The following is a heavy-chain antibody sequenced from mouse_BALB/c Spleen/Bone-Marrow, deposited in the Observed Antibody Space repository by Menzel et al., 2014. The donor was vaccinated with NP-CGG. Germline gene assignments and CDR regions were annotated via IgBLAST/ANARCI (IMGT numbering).Heavy chain of an antibody. Sequence: EVKLVESGGGLVQPGGSLRLSCATPGFTLTDYYMSWVRQPPGKALEWLGFIRNKANGYTTEYSASVKGRFTISRDNSQSILYLQMNTLRAEDSATYYCARDGYDDYWGQGTTLTVSS. CDR2: IRNKANGYTT. J-gene: IGHJ2*01. D-gene: IGHD2-2*01. V-gene: IGHV7-3*02. CDR3: ARDGYDDY. CDR1: GFTLTDYY.